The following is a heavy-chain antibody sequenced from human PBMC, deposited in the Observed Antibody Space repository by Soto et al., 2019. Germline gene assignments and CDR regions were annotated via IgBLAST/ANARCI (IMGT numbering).Heavy chain of an antibody. CDR3: VEPGAYWTR. V-gene: IGHV3-23*01. CDR2: IASDSVT. CDR1: GFTCSAYA. D-gene: IGHD1-1*01. Sequence: EVQLLESGGGLVQPGGSLRLSCAASGFTCSAYAMSWVRQAPGKGLEWVSSIASDSVTYYSDSVTGRFTISRDNSKKTVYLHLDSLRADDTAVYYCVEPGAYWTRWGQGTPVTVSS. J-gene: IGHJ4*02.